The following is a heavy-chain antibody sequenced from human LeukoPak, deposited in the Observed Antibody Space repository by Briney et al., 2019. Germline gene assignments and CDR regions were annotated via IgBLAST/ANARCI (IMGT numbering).Heavy chain of an antibody. J-gene: IGHJ4*02. CDR2: INHSGST. Sequence: PSETLSLTCAVYGGSFSGYYWSWIRQPPGKGLEWIGEINHSGSTNYNPSLKSRVTISVDTSKNQFSLKLSSVTAADTAVYYCARGRIMSTFGGVIVPLYFDYWGQGTLVTVSS. V-gene: IGHV4-34*01. CDR3: ARGRIMSTFGGVIVPLYFDY. CDR1: GGSFSGYY. D-gene: IGHD3-16*02.